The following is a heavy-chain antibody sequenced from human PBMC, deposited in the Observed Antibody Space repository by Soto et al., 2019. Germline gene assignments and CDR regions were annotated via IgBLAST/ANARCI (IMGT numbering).Heavy chain of an antibody. V-gene: IGHV3-33*01. J-gene: IGHJ3*02. Sequence: GGSLRLSCAASGFTFSSYGMHWVRQAPGKGLEWVAVIWYDGSNKYYADSVKGRFTISRDNSKNTLYLQMNSLRAEDTAVYYCSRFITLGHPNSIDIWGQGTMVTVSS. D-gene: IGHD3-10*01. CDR1: GFTFSSYG. CDR3: SRFITLGHPNSIDI. CDR2: IWYDGSNK.